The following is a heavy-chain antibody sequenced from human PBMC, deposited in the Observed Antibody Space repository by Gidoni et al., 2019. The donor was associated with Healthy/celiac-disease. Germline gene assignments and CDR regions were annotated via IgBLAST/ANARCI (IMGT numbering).Heavy chain of an antibody. Sequence: QVQLVQSGAEVKKPGSSVKVSCKASGGTFSSYAIRWVRQAPGQGLEWMGGIIPIFGTANYAQKFQGRVTITADKSTSTAYMELSSLRSEDTAVYYCARERIAVAGTYYYYYGMDVWGQGTTVTVSS. V-gene: IGHV1-69*06. J-gene: IGHJ6*02. CDR2: IIPIFGTA. D-gene: IGHD6-19*01. CDR1: GGTFSSYA. CDR3: ARERIAVAGTYYYYYGMDV.